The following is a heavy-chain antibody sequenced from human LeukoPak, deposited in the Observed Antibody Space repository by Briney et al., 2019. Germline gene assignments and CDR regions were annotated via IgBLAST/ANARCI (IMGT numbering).Heavy chain of an antibody. CDR1: GFTFDDYA. CDR3: ARDLEWFGELLSIRDNWFDP. Sequence: PGRSLRLSCAASGFTFDDYAMHWVRQAPGKGLEWVSGITWNSGSIGYADSVKGRFTISRDNAKNSLYLQMNSLRSDDTAVYYCARDLEWFGELLSIRDNWFDPWGQGTLVTVSS. V-gene: IGHV3-9*01. J-gene: IGHJ5*02. D-gene: IGHD3-10*01. CDR2: ITWNSGSI.